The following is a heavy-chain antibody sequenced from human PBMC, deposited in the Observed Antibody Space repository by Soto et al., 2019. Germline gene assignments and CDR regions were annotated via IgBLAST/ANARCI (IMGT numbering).Heavy chain of an antibody. CDR1: GYSFTSYW. V-gene: IGHV5-51*01. D-gene: IGHD3-3*01. Sequence: AESLKISCKGSGYSFTSYWIGWVRQMPGKGLEWMGIIYPGDSDTRYSPSFQGQVTISADKSISTAYLQWSSLKASDTAMYYCARQTYYDFWSGYSPLDMGVYGTDVWGQGTTVTVSS. CDR2: IYPGDSDT. CDR3: ARQTYYDFWSGYSPLDMGVYGTDV. J-gene: IGHJ6*02.